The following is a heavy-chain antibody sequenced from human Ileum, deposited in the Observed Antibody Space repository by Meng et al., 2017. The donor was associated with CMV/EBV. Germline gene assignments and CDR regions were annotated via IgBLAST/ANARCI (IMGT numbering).Heavy chain of an antibody. V-gene: IGHV3-74*01. CDR3: VRDIRVDDY. D-gene: IGHD2-15*01. Sequence: EGQLVGSGGGLVNPGGSLGFSCAASGFTFNKYWMHWVRQAPGEGLVWVARINEDGTTTNYADSVKGRFTISRDNAKNTVYLQLNSLRAEDTAVYYCVRDIRVDDYWGQGTLVTASS. CDR2: INEDGTTT. J-gene: IGHJ4*02. CDR1: GFTFNKYW.